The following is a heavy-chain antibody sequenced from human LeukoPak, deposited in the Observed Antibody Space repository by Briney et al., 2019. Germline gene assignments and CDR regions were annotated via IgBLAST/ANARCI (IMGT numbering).Heavy chain of an antibody. CDR2: IIPIFGTA. CDR3: ARAGNSRDGYNYMDDAFDV. J-gene: IGHJ3*01. D-gene: IGHD5-24*01. CDR1: GGTFSSYA. Sequence: SVKVSCKASGGTFSSYAISWVRQAPGQGLEWMGGIIPIFGTANYAQKFQGRVTITADESTSTAYMELSSLRSEDTAVYYCARAGNSRDGYNYMDDAFDVWGQGTMVTVSS. V-gene: IGHV1-69*01.